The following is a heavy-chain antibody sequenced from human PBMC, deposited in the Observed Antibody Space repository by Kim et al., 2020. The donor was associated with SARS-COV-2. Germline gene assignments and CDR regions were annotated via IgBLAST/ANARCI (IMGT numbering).Heavy chain of an antibody. CDR3: ASEDCSDSTCYY. CDR1: GFAFSSFN. D-gene: IGHD2-15*01. CDR2: ISTSSYR. Sequence: GGSLRLSCAASGFAFSSFNMNWVRQAPGKGLEWVSSISTSSYRFYADSVKGRFTISRDNAQNLLYLQMNSLRAEDTAIYYCASEDCSDSTCYYWGQGALFTVSS. J-gene: IGHJ4*02. V-gene: IGHV3-21*01.